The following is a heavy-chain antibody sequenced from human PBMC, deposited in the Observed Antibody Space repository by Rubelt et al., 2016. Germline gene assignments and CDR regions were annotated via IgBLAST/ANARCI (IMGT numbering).Heavy chain of an antibody. CDR3: ARSGGTTLDY. D-gene: IGHD1-7*01. Sequence: QVQLQQWGAGLLKPSETLSLTCAVYGGSFSGYYWSWIRQPPGKGLEWIGEINHSGSTNYNPSLKRRVTISVYTPKNQFSLRLSSVTAADTAVYYCARSGGTTLDYWGQGTLVTVSS. J-gene: IGHJ4*02. V-gene: IGHV4-34*01. CDR1: GGSFSGYY. CDR2: INHSGST.